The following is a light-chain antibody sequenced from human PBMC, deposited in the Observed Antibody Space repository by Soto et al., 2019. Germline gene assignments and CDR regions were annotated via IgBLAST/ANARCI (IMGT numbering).Light chain of an antibody. Sequence: EIVMTQSPATLSVSPGERATLSCRASQSVSSNLAWYQQNPGQAPRLLIYGASTRATGIPARFSGSRSRTEFTLTISILQSEDFAVYYCQHYNNWPRTFGQGTKVEI. CDR3: QHYNNWPRT. V-gene: IGKV3-15*01. CDR1: QSVSSN. CDR2: GAS. J-gene: IGKJ1*01.